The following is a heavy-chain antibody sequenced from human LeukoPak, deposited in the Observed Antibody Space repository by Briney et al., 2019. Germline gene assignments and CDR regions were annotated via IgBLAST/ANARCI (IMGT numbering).Heavy chain of an antibody. CDR1: GGSISSYY. J-gene: IGHJ6*02. D-gene: IGHD6-19*01. Sequence: ASETLSLTCTVSGGSISSYYWSWIRQPPGKGLEWIGSIYYSGSTYYNPSPKSRVTISVDTSKNQFSLKLSSVTAADTAVYYCATTSKYSSGWYGVSHYYGMDVWGQGTTVTVSS. CDR3: ATTSKYSSGWYGVSHYYGMDV. CDR2: IYYSGST. V-gene: IGHV4-59*05.